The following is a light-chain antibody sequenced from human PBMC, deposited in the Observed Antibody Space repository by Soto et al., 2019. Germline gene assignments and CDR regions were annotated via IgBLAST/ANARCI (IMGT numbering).Light chain of an antibody. CDR1: SSNIGSNY. CDR2: RDD. Sequence: QSLLTQAPSASGTPGQRVTISCSGTSSNIGSNYVSWYQQFPGTAPKLLISRDDQRPSGVPARFSASKSGTSASLVISGLRSEDEADYFCAAWDDSLRGPNWMFGGGTKVTVL. J-gene: IGLJ3*02. V-gene: IGLV1-47*01. CDR3: AAWDDSLRGPNWM.